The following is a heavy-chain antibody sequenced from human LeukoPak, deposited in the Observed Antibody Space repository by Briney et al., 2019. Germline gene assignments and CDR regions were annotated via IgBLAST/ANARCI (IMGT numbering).Heavy chain of an antibody. CDR2: IIPIFGTA. CDR3: ARGTAIFGVVIILGGWFDP. V-gene: IGHV1-69*13. D-gene: IGHD3-3*01. J-gene: IGHJ5*02. Sequence: ASVKVSCKTSGGTFNSYTVSWVRQAPGQGLEWMGGIIPIFGTANYAQKFQGRVTITADESTSTAYMELSSLRSEDTAVYYCARGTAIFGVVIILGGWFDPWGQGTLVTVSS. CDR1: GGTFNSYT.